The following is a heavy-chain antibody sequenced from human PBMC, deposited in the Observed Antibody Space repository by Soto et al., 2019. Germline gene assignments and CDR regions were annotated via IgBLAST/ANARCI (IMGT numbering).Heavy chain of an antibody. J-gene: IGHJ6*03. CDR2: ISWNSGGI. CDR1: GFTFDDYA. D-gene: IGHD2-2*01. Sequence: EVQLVESGGGLVQPGRSLRLSCAASGFTFDDYAMHWVRQAPGKGLEWVSGISWNSGGIAYADSVKGRFTISRDNAKNSLYLQMNSLRTDDTALYYCAKDICSSGGCYEDYYYYMDVWGKGTKVTVSS. V-gene: IGHV3-9*01. CDR3: AKDICSSGGCYEDYYYYMDV.